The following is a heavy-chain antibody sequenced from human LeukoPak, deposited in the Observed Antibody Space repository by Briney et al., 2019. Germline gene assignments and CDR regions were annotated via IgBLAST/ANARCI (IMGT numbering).Heavy chain of an antibody. CDR2: ISSSSSTI. CDR3: ATQGDSSGFDY. Sequence: TGGSLRLSCAASGFTFSSYWMHWVRQAPGKGLEWVSYISSSSSTIYYADSVKGRFTISRDNAKNSLYLQMNSLRAEDTAVYYCATQGDSSGFDYWGQGTLVTVSS. V-gene: IGHV3-48*01. J-gene: IGHJ4*02. D-gene: IGHD3-22*01. CDR1: GFTFSSYW.